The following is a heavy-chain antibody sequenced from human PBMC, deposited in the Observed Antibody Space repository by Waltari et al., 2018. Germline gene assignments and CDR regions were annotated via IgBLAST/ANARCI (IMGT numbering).Heavy chain of an antibody. CDR3: TTDVQQADYV. CDR1: GFTFSNAW. CDR2: IKSKTYCVTT. J-gene: IGHJ4*02. V-gene: IGHV3-15*01. D-gene: IGHD3-16*01. Sequence: EVQLVESGGGLVKPGGSLRLSCAASGFTFSNAWMSWARQAPGKGLERFSRIKSKTYCVTTDYAAPVKGRFTISRDDSKNTLYLQMNSLKTEDTAVYYCTTDVQQADYVWGQGTLVTVSS.